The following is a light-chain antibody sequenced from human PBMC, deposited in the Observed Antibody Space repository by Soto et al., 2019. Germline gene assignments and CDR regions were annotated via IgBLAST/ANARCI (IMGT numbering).Light chain of an antibody. CDR1: QDILSW. V-gene: IGKV1-12*01. Sequence: DIQKTQSPSSVSASVGDTVTITCRASQDILSWLAWYQQKPGEAPRLLIYASSNLQSGVPSRFSGSRSGTDFTLTISSLQPEDFATYYCQQANTFPITFGPGTRLDFK. CDR2: ASS. J-gene: IGKJ3*01. CDR3: QQANTFPIT.